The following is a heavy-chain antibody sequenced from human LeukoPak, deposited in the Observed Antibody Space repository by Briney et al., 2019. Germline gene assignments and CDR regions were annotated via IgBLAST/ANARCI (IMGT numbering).Heavy chain of an antibody. J-gene: IGHJ6*02. CDR1: GGSISSYY. CDR3: ARVVPAAMSTQIYYYGMDV. CDR2: IYYSGST. V-gene: IGHV4-59*01. Sequence: SETLSLTCTVSGGSISSYYWSWIQQPPGKGLEWIGYIYYSGSTNYNPSLKSRVTISVDTSKNQFSLKLSSVTAADTAVYYCARVVPAAMSTQIYYYGMDVWGQGTTVTVSS. D-gene: IGHD2-2*01.